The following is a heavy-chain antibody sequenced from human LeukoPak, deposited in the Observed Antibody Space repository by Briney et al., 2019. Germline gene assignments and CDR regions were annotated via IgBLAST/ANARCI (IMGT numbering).Heavy chain of an antibody. D-gene: IGHD5-18*01. CDR2: ISGSGGSI. J-gene: IGHJ4*02. CDR3: AKGDTGIIRRYYFDY. CDR1: GFTFSNYG. Sequence: GGSLRLPCAASGFTFSNYGMSWVRQAPGKGLEWVSTISGSGGSIYYADSVKGRFTISRDNSKNTLYPQMSSLRAEDTAVYYCAKGDTGIIRRYYFDYWGQGTPVTVSS. V-gene: IGHV3-23*01.